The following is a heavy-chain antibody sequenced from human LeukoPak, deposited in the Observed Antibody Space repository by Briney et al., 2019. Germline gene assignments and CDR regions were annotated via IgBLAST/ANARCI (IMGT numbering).Heavy chain of an antibody. CDR2: IRYDGSNK. Sequence: GGSLRLSCAASGFTFSSYGMHWVRQAPGKGLERVAFIRYDGSNKYYADSVKGRFTISRDNSKNTLYLQMNSLRAEDTAVYYCAKDGIVVVPAASKNYFDYWGQGTLVTVSS. CDR1: GFTFSSYG. V-gene: IGHV3-30*02. J-gene: IGHJ4*02. CDR3: AKDGIVVVPAASKNYFDY. D-gene: IGHD2-2*01.